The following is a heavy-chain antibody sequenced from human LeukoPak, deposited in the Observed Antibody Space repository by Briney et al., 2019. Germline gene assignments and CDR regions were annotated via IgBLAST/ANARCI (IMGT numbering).Heavy chain of an antibody. V-gene: IGHV1-8*01. CDR2: MNPNSGNT. CDR1: GYTFSSYD. Sequence: ASVKVSCKASGYTFSSYDINWVRQATGQGLEWMGWMNPNSGNTGYAQKFQGRVTMTRNTSISTAYMELSSLRSEDTALYYCARVTHYYGSTSCYTVYYFDYWGQGTLVTVSS. D-gene: IGHD2-2*02. J-gene: IGHJ4*02. CDR3: ARVTHYYGSTSCYTVYYFDY.